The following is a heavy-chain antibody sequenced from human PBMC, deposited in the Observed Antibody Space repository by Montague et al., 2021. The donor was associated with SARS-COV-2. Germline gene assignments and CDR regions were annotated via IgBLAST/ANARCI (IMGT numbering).Heavy chain of an antibody. CDR2: VHHIVGT. CDR1: GGSLSGYY. Sequence: SETLSLTCAVYGGSLSGYYWSWIRQPPGKGLEWIGEVHHIVGTNYNPSLKSRVSISVDTSRNQFSLNLNSVTAADTAFYYCATVFGGCSATSCYLYNWGRGTLVTVSS. V-gene: IGHV4-34*01. D-gene: IGHD2-2*01. CDR3: ATVFGGCSATSCYLYN. J-gene: IGHJ4*02.